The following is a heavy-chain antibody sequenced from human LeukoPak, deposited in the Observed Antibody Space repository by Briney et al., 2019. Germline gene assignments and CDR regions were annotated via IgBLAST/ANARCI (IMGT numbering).Heavy chain of an antibody. CDR1: GHSISSGYY. CDR3: AREGSYYDYFDY. J-gene: IGHJ4*02. D-gene: IGHD1-26*01. Sequence: SETLSLTCAVSGHSISSGYYWGWIRQPPGEGLEWIGTMYHSGSTYYNPSLKSRVTISVDTSKNQFSLKLSSVTAADTAVYYCAREGSYYDYFDYWGQGTLVTVSS. CDR2: MYHSGST. V-gene: IGHV4-38-2*02.